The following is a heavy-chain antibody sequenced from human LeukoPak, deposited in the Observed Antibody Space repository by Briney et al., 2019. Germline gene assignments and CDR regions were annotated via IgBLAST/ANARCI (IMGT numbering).Heavy chain of an antibody. CDR1: GFTFSDYY. J-gene: IGHJ4*02. D-gene: IGHD6-19*01. CDR3: ARDPGDPVAGSYYFDS. CDR2: ISSSGSTI. Sequence: GGSLRLSCAASGFTFSDYYMSWLRQAPGKGVEGVAYISSSGSTIYYADSVKGRFIISRDNDKNSLYLQMNSLRSEDTAVYYCARDPGDPVAGSYYFDSGGQGTLATVSS. V-gene: IGHV3-11*04.